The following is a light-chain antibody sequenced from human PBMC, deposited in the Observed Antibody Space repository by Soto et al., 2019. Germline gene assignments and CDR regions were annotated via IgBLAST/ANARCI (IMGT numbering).Light chain of an antibody. J-gene: IGKJ5*01. V-gene: IGKV1-12*01. CDR2: SAS. Sequence: DIQMTQSPSSVSASVGVRVTITCRASQYVSSWLAWYQQKPGIAPKLLISSASTLQSGVPPRFSGSGSGTDFTLTISSLQPEDFAVYYCQQAHSFPITFGQGTRLEIK. CDR1: QYVSSW. CDR3: QQAHSFPIT.